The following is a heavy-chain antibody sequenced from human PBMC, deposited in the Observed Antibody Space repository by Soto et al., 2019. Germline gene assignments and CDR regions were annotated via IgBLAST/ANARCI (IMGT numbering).Heavy chain of an antibody. Sequence: SGPTLVNPTQTLMLTCTFSGFSLSTSGVGVGWIRQPPGKALEWLALIYWNDDKRYSPSLKSRLTITKDTSKNQVVLRMTNMDPVDTATYYCAHVVFAFWNDHYKYFDYWGQGTLVTVSS. CDR3: AHVVFAFWNDHYKYFDY. CDR1: GFSLSTSGVG. D-gene: IGHD3-3*01. J-gene: IGHJ4*02. CDR2: IYWNDDK. V-gene: IGHV2-5*01.